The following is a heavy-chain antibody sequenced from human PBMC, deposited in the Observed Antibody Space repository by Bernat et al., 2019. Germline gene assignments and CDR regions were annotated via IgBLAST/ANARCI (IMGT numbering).Heavy chain of an antibody. V-gene: IGHV4-34*01. D-gene: IGHD2-2*01. CDR2: INHSGST. CDR1: GGSFSGYY. CDR3: ARVGGYPLLTMFYYMDV. J-gene: IGHJ6*03. Sequence: QVQLQQWGAGLLKPSETLSLTCAVYGGSFSGYYWSWIRQPPGKGLEWIGEINHSGSTNYNPSLKSRVTISVDTSKNQFSLKLSSVTAADTAVYYCARVGGYPLLTMFYYMDVWGKGTTVAVSS.